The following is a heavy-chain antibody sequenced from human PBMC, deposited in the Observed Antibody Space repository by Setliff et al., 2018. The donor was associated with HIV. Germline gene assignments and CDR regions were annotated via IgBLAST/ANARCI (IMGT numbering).Heavy chain of an antibody. V-gene: IGHV1-2*02. CDR2: INRNSGGT. J-gene: IGHJ1*01. CDR1: GYTFTGHD. D-gene: IGHD1-1*01. CDR3: ALANIVSTARWNH. Sequence: ASVKVSCKASGYTFTGHDIHWVRQAPGQGLEWMGWINRNSGGTNAAQRFQDRVTMTRDTSISTAYMELSRLTSDDTALYYCALANIVSTARWNHWGRGTLVTVSS.